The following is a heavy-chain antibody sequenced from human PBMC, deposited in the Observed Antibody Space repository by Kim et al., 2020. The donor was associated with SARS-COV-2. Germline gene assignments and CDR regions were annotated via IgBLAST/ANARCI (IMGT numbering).Heavy chain of an antibody. CDR2: T. J-gene: IGHJ4*02. D-gene: IGHD2-21*02. V-gene: IGHV3-48*02. Sequence: TVNADSVKRRFTISRDNDKISLYLQMNSLRDEDTALYYCTREAKQLRFLDCWGQGTLVTVSS. CDR3: TREAKQLRFLDC.